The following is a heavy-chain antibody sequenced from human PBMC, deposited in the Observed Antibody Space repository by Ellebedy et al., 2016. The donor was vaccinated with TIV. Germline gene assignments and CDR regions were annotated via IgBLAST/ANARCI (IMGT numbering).Heavy chain of an antibody. CDR1: GYTFTSYG. D-gene: IGHD2-15*01. CDR2: ISAYNGNT. CDR3: ARAEDIVVVVAATFDY. J-gene: IGHJ4*02. V-gene: IGHV1-18*01. Sequence: ASVKVSXXASGYTFTSYGISWVRQAPGQGLEWMGWISAYNGNTNYAQKLQGRVTMTTDTSTSTAYMELRSLRSDDTAVYYCARAEDIVVVVAATFDYWGQGTLVTVSS.